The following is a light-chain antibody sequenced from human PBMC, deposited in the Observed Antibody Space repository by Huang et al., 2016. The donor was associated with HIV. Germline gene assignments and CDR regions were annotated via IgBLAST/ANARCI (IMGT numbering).Light chain of an antibody. J-gene: IGKJ1*01. V-gene: IGKV3-15*01. CDR1: QSVTGN. CDR2: GAS. CDR3: QQYNTWPSTWT. Sequence: EIVLTQSPGTLSLSPGERATLSCWASQSVTGNLAWYQHRPGQPPRLLIYGASTRAANIPVRFSGTGSGTEFTLTISSLKSEDSAVYYCQQYNTWPSTWTFGQGTKVEIK.